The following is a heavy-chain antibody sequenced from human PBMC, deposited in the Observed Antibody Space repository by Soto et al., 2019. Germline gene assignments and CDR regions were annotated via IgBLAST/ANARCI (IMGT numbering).Heavy chain of an antibody. D-gene: IGHD6-13*01. CDR3: ARWPPSSSTWHWHFDL. J-gene: IGHJ2*01. Sequence: QLQLVESGGGVVQPGRSLRLSCAASGFTFSTYGMHWVRQAPGKGLEWVAVIYYDGSIKYYADSVKGRFTISRDNSKSTLYLQMNSLRAGDTAIYYWARWPPSSSTWHWHFDLWGRGTLITVSS. V-gene: IGHV3-33*01. CDR1: GFTFSTYG. CDR2: IYYDGSIK.